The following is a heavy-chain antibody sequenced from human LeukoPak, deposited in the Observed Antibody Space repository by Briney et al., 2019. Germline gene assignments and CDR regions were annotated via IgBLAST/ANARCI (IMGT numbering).Heavy chain of an antibody. J-gene: IGHJ6*04. D-gene: IGHD2-15*01. V-gene: IGHV4-34*01. CDR3: ARAGYCSGGSCYYNYYGMDV. CDR2: INHSGST. Sequence: PSETLSLTCAVYGGSFSGYYWSWIRQPPGKGLEWIGKINHSGSTNYNPSLKSRVTISVDTSKNQFSLKLSSVTAADTAVYYCARAGYCSGGSCYYNYYGMDVWGKGTTVTVSS. CDR1: GGSFSGYY.